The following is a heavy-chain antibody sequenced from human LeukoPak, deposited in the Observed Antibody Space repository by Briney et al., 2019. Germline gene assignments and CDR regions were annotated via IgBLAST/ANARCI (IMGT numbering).Heavy chain of an antibody. Sequence: GASVKVSCKASGYTFTGYYIQWVRQAPGQGLEWMGWMNPNSGNTGYAQKFQGRVTMTRNTSISTAYMELSSLRSEDTAVYYCARGIAMASPFDYWGQGTLVTVSS. D-gene: IGHD5-18*01. CDR1: GYTFTGYY. V-gene: IGHV1-8*02. CDR3: ARGIAMASPFDY. J-gene: IGHJ4*02. CDR2: MNPNSGNT.